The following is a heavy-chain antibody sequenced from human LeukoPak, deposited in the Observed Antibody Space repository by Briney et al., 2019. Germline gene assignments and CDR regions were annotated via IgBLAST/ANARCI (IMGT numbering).Heavy chain of an antibody. Sequence: SETLSLTCAVSGDSISSSTCYWGWIRQPPGKGLEWIGSIYYSGTTYYNPSLKSRVTISVDTSKNQFSLKLSSVTAADTAVYYCAGGRSSVLGYWGQGTLVTVSS. J-gene: IGHJ4*02. CDR2: IYYSGTT. D-gene: IGHD6-19*01. V-gene: IGHV4-39*01. CDR1: GDSISSSTCY. CDR3: AGGRSSVLGY.